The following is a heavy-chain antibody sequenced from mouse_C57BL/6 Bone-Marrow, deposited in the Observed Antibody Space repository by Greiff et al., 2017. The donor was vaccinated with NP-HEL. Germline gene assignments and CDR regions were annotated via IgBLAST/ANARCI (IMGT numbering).Heavy chain of an antibody. V-gene: IGHV1-4*01. J-gene: IGHJ2*01. D-gene: IGHD6-1*01. CDR3: ARQCPAYSGDY. CDR1: GYTFTSYT. CDR2: INPSSGYT. Sequence: QVQLKESGAELARPGASVKMSRKASGYTFTSYTMHWVKQRPGQGLEWIGYINPSSGYTKYNQKFKDKATLTADKSSSTAYMKLSSLTSEDSAVYYCARQCPAYSGDYWGQGTTLTVSS.